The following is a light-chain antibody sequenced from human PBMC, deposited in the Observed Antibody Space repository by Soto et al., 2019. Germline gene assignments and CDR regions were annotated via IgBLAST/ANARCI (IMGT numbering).Light chain of an antibody. CDR1: QSVSIN. Sequence: DIATLSFRASQSVSINLAWYQQKPGQAPRLLIYDTSTRATGIQARFSGSGSGTEFTLTISCLQSEDFAVYYCQQYSNGPPKRFGQGTRPEIK. J-gene: IGKJ5*01. V-gene: IGKV3-15*01. CDR2: DTS. CDR3: QQYSNGPPKR.